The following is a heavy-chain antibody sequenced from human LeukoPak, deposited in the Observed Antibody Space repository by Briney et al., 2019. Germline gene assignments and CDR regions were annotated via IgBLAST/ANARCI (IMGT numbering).Heavy chain of an antibody. CDR3: ARVRAGAYYDFWSGPTGFDP. V-gene: IGHV4-59*01. Sequence: PSETLSLTCTVSGGSISSYYWSWIRQPPGKGLEWIGYIYYSGSTNYNPSLKSRVTISVDTSKNQFSLKLSSVTAADTAVYYCARVRAGAYYDFWSGPTGFDPWGQGTLATVSS. CDR2: IYYSGST. D-gene: IGHD3-3*01. J-gene: IGHJ5*02. CDR1: GGSISSYY.